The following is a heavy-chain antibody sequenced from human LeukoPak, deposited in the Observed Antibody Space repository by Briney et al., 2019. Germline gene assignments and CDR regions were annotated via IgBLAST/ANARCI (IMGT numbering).Heavy chain of an antibody. Sequence: GGSLRLSCAASGFTFSSYWMHWVRQAPGKGLVWVSHIKSDGSSTSYADSVKGRFTISRDNAKNTPYLQMNSLRAEDTAVYYCARRAVSGHTGFDYWGQGTLVTVSS. D-gene: IGHD6-19*01. CDR3: ARRAVSGHTGFDY. J-gene: IGHJ4*02. CDR2: IKSDGSST. V-gene: IGHV3-74*01. CDR1: GFTFSSYW.